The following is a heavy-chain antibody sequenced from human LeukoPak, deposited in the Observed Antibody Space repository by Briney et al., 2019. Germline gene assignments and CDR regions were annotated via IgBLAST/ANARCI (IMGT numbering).Heavy chain of an antibody. D-gene: IGHD3-10*01. Sequence: TSETLSLTCTVSGGSISSYYWSWIRQPPGKGLEWIGSIYYSGSTYYNPSLKSRVTISVDTSKNQFSLKLSSVTAADTAVYYCARTLLWFGELDVWGKGTTVTISS. CDR2: IYYSGST. V-gene: IGHV4-59*05. J-gene: IGHJ6*04. CDR1: GGSISSYY. CDR3: ARTLLWFGELDV.